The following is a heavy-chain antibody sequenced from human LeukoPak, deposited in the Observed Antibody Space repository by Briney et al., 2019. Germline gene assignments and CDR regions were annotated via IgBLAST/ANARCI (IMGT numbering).Heavy chain of an antibody. J-gene: IGHJ3*02. CDR1: GFTFSGYA. CDR2: IGGSGGTT. CDR3: ARDEWGWDAFDI. Sequence: PGGSLRLSCAASGFTFSGYAMNWVRQAPGKGLEWVSGIGGSGGTTYYADSVKGRFTISRDNSKNTLYLQMNSLRAEDTAVYYCARDEWGWDAFDIWGQGTMVTVSS. V-gene: IGHV3-23*01. D-gene: IGHD2-8*01.